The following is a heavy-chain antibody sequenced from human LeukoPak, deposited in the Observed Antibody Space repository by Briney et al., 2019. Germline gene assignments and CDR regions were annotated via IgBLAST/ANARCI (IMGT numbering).Heavy chain of an antibody. D-gene: IGHD3-9*01. CDR3: AREKLRYFDWLRTNYFDY. J-gene: IGHJ4*02. CDR1: GGSFSGYY. CDR2: INHSGST. V-gene: IGHV4-34*01. Sequence: SETLSLTCAVYGGSFSGYYWSWIRQPPGKGLEWIGEINHSGSTNYNPSLKSRVTISVDTSKNQFSLKLSSVTAADTAVYYCAREKLRYFDWLRTNYFDYRGQGTLVTVSS.